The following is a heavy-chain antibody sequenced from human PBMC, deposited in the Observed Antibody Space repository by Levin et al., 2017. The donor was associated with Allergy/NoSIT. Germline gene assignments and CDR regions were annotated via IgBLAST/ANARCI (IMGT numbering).Heavy chain of an antibody. CDR3: ARDPYWGYYYYMDV. CDR2: IYTSGST. D-gene: IGHD7-27*01. Sequence: SETLSLTCTVSGGSISSGSYYWSWIRQPAGKGLEWIGRIYTSGSTNYNPSLKSRVTISVDTSKNQFSLKLSSVTAADTAVYYCARDPYWGYYYYMDVWGKGTTVTVSS. J-gene: IGHJ6*03. V-gene: IGHV4-61*02. CDR1: GGSISSGSYY.